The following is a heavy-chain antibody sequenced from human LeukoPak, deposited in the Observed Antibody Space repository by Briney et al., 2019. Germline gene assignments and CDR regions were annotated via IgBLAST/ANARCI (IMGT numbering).Heavy chain of an antibody. D-gene: IGHD6-19*01. CDR2: INPNSGGT. CDR1: GYTFTGYY. J-gene: IGHJ4*02. CDR3: ASQQQWLVLEGGIGDDY. Sequence: SVKVSCKASGYTFTGYYMHWVRQAPGQGLEWMGWINPNSGGTNYAQKFQGRVTMTRDTSISTAYMELSRLRSDDTAVYYCASQQQWLVLEGGIGDDYWGQGTLVTVSS. V-gene: IGHV1-2*02.